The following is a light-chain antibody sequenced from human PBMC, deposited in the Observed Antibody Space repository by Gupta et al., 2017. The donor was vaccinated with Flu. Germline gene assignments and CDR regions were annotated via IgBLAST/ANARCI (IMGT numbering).Light chain of an antibody. Sequence: DIEMTQSPSSLSASIGDRVTLTCRASQSITNYLNWYQQKPGKAPELLIYTTSKLHSGVPSRFSGGGFGTDFTLTISSRQPEDVATYYCQHSDNIPCTFGQGTKLDIK. CDR2: TTS. V-gene: IGKV1-39*01. CDR3: QHSDNIPCT. J-gene: IGKJ2*02. CDR1: QSITNY.